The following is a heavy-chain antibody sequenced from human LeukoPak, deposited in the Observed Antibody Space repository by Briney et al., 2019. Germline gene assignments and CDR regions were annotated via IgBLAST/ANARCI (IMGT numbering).Heavy chain of an antibody. CDR3: ARLDPARRFLEWLYPDA. D-gene: IGHD3-3*01. J-gene: IGHJ5*02. CDR2: INHSGST. CDR1: GGSFSGYY. Sequence: SETLSLTCAVYGGSFSGYYWSWIRHPPGKGLERIGEINHSGSTNYNPSLKSRVTISVDTSKNQFSLSLSFVTAADTAVYYCARLDPARRFLEWLYPDAGGQGTLVTVSS. V-gene: IGHV4-34*01.